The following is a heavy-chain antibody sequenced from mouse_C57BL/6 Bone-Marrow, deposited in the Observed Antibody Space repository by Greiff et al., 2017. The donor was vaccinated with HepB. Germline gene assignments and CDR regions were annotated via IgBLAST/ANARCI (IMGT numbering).Heavy chain of an antibody. Sequence: VQLKESGAELVRPGASVKLSCTASGFNIKDDYMHWVKQRPEQGLEWIGWIDPENGDTEYASKFQGKATITADTSSNTAYLQLSSLTSEDTAVYYCTGGWLCAWGQGTLVTVSA. V-gene: IGHV14-4*01. CDR3: TGGWLCA. J-gene: IGHJ3*02. D-gene: IGHD2-3*01. CDR1: GFNIKDDY. CDR2: IDPENGDT.